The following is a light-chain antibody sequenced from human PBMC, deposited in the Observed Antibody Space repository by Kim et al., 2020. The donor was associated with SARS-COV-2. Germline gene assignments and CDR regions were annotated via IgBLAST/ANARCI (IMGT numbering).Light chain of an antibody. V-gene: IGKV2-28*01. CDR1: QSLLHSKGYNY. CDR3: MQALQTPWT. Sequence: DIVMTQSPLSLPVTPGEPASISCRSSQSLLHSKGYNYLDWYLQKPGQSPQLLIYLGSNRASGVPDRFSGSGSGTDFTLKISRVEAEDFGIYYCMQALQTPWTFGQGTKVDIK. J-gene: IGKJ1*01. CDR2: LGS.